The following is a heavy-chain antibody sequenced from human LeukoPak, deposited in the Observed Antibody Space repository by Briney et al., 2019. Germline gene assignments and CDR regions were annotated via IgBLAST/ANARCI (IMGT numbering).Heavy chain of an antibody. CDR3: ARNRGYAFDY. CDR2: ISSNGKTI. J-gene: IGHJ4*02. Sequence: GGSLRLSCATSGFTFSSYNMNWVRQAPGKGLEWVSFISSNGKTIHYADSVKGRFTISRDNAKNSLYLQMDSLRDDDTAVYHCARNRGYAFDYWGQGTLVTVSA. V-gene: IGHV3-48*02. CDR1: GFTFSSYN. D-gene: IGHD2-15*01.